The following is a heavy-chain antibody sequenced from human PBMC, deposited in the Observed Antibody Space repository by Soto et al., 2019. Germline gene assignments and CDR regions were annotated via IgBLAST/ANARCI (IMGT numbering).Heavy chain of an antibody. J-gene: IGHJ4*02. CDR2: ISSTGALM. V-gene: IGHV3-21*01. CDR3: ARDRLARGIPVAGRIDY. Sequence: PGGSLRLSGAASGFIFSQYSMNWVRQAPGKGLEWVSSISSTGALMYYADSVKGRFTISRDDADNSLYLQMNSLRVEDTAVYYCARDRLARGIPVAGRIDYWGQGALVTVSS. D-gene: IGHD6-19*01. CDR1: GFIFSQYS.